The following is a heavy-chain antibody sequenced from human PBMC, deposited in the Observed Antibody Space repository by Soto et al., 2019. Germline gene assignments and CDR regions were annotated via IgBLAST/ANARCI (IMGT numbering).Heavy chain of an antibody. Sequence: GGSLRLSCAASGFTFSSYAMSWVRQAPGKGLEWVSAISGSGSSTHYADSVEGRFTISRDNSKNTLYLEMDSLRAEDTAVYYCAKVVKYDVLTGYYKGPDYYGMDVWGQGTTVTVSS. J-gene: IGHJ6*02. V-gene: IGHV3-23*01. CDR2: ISGSGSST. CDR1: GFTFSSYA. D-gene: IGHD3-9*01. CDR3: AKVVKYDVLTGYYKGPDYYGMDV.